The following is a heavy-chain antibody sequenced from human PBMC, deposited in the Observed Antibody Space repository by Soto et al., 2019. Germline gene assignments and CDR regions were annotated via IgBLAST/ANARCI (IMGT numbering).Heavy chain of an antibody. D-gene: IGHD3-3*01. Sequence: QPWGSLRLSWAPSRFTFSTYAMHWVRQAPGKGLDWVAAISLYGGHTYYADSVKGRFTISRDNYDTNLYLQMNSLRPEYTALYFCARDPTKSFWSGFGSYHMDVWGQGTSVTVSS. J-gene: IGHJ6*02. CDR1: RFTFSTYA. V-gene: IGHV3-30*04. CDR3: ARDPTKSFWSGFGSYHMDV. CDR2: ISLYGGHT.